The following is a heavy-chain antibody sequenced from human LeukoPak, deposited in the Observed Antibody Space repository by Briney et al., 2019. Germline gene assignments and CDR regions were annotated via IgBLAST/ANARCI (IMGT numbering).Heavy chain of an antibody. CDR1: GGTFGSYA. V-gene: IGHV1-69*13. CDR2: IIPIFGTA. D-gene: IGHD3-22*01. CDR3: ARVEDSSSPLFDY. J-gene: IGHJ4*02. Sequence: GASVKVSCKASGGTFGSYAISWVRQAPGQGLEWMGGIIPIFGTANYAQKFQGRVTITADESTSTAYMELSSLRSEDTAVYYCARVEDSSSPLFDYWGQGTLVTVSS.